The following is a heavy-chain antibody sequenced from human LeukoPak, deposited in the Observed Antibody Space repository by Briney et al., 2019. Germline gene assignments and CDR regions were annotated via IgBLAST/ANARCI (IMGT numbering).Heavy chain of an antibody. CDR2: ISPNSGGT. CDR3: ARAIKQPFDP. J-gene: IGHJ5*02. V-gene: IGHV1-2*02. Sequence: ASVKVSCKASGYTFTGYYIHWVRQAPGQGLEWMGWISPNSGGTNYPQNFQGRVTMTRDTSISTAYMELSRLRSDDTAVYYCARAIKQPFDPWGQGTLVTVSS. CDR1: GYTFTGYY. D-gene: IGHD1/OR15-1a*01.